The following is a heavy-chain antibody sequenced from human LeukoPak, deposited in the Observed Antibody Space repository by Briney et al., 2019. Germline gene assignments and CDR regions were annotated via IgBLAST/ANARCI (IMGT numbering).Heavy chain of an antibody. D-gene: IGHD3-22*01. J-gene: IGHJ3*02. Sequence: SVTLSLTCTVPGGSISSYYWSWIRQPPGKGLEWIGYIYYSGSTNYNPSLKSRVTISVDTSKNQFSLKLSSVTAADTAVYYCARDYYDSSGPWGDAFDIWGQGTIVTVSS. V-gene: IGHV4-59*01. CDR3: ARDYYDSSGPWGDAFDI. CDR2: IYYSGST. CDR1: GGSISSYY.